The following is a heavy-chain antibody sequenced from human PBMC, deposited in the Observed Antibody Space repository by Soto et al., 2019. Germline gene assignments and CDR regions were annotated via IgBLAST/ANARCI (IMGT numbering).Heavy chain of an antibody. Sequence: QLQLQESGPGLVKPSETLSLTCTVSGGSISSSSYYWGWIRQPPGKGLEWIGSIYYGGSTYNNPSRKRRTTTSVDTSKNRFSLKLSSVTAADTAVYYCARRGYYAISAFDIWGQGTMVTVSS. CDR1: GGSISSSSYY. D-gene: IGHD2-8*01. J-gene: IGHJ3*02. V-gene: IGHV4-39*01. CDR3: ARRGYYAISAFDI. CDR2: IYYGGST.